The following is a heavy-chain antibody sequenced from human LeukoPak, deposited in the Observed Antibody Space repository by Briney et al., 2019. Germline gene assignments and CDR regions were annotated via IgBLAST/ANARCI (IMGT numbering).Heavy chain of an antibody. CDR3: ARAMRSGYDY. CDR1: GFTFSSYG. D-gene: IGHD5-12*01. J-gene: IGHJ4*02. Sequence: HTGGSLRLSCAASGFTFSSYGMNWVRQAPGKRLEWVSYIRSRSDSVYYADSVKGRFTISRDNAENSLYLQMNSLRDEDTAVYYCARAMRSGYDYWGQGTLVTVSS. CDR2: IRSRSDSV. V-gene: IGHV3-48*02.